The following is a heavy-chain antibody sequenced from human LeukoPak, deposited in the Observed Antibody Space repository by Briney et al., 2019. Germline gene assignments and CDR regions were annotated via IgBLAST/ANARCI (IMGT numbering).Heavy chain of an antibody. D-gene: IGHD3-10*01. CDR1: GGTFSSYA. V-gene: IGHV1-69*05. J-gene: IGHJ4*02. CDR3: ARDYGSGSYYVY. Sequence: ASVKLSCKASGGTFSSYAISWVRQAPGQGLEWMGGIIPIFGTANYAQKFQGRVTITTDESTSTAYMELSGLRSEDTAVYYCARDYGSGSYYVYWGQGTLVTVSS. CDR2: IIPIFGTA.